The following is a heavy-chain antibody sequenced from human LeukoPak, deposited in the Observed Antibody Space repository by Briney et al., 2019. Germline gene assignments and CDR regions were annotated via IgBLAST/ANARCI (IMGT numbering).Heavy chain of an antibody. J-gene: IGHJ5*02. Sequence: GGSLRLSCAASGFTFDDYAMHWVRQVPGKGLEWVSLISGDGINTYSADSVKGRFTISRDNSKNSLYLQMNSLRTEDTALYYCAKAPSRLEIWFDPWGQGTLVTASS. CDR2: ISGDGINT. CDR3: AKAPSRLEIWFDP. D-gene: IGHD5-24*01. CDR1: GFTFDDYA. V-gene: IGHV3-43*02.